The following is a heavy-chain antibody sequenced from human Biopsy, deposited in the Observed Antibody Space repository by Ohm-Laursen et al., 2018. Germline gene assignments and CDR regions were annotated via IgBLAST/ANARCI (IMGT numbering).Heavy chain of an antibody. CDR2: VKSNANGGTT. J-gene: IGHJ4*02. CDR1: GFTFSAAC. CDR3: TAGIPGLSRSSDY. D-gene: IGHD6-19*01. Sequence: SLRLSCAASGFTFSAACMYWVRQAPGKGLECVALVKSNANGGTTEYPAPVEGRFSISRDDSRNTVYLHKSSLNTDDPAMYFCTAGIPGLSRSSDYWGQGTLVTVSS. V-gene: IGHV3-15*05.